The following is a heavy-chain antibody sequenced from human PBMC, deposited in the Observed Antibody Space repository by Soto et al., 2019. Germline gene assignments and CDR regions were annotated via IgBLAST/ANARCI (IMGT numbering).Heavy chain of an antibody. Sequence: QLQLQESGPGLVKPSETLSLTCTVSSGSISSSSYFWGWIRQPPGKGLEWIGNIYYSGSTYYNPSLKSRVTISVDTSKNQFSLKLSSVTAADTAVYYCARVLRDYPCYYYYMDVWGKGTTVTVSS. CDR2: IYYSGST. V-gene: IGHV4-39*01. CDR3: ARVLRDYPCYYYYMDV. J-gene: IGHJ6*03. CDR1: SGSISSSSYF. D-gene: IGHD3-10*01.